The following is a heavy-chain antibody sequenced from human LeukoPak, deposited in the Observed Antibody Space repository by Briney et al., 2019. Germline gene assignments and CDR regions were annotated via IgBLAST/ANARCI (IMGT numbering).Heavy chain of an antibody. CDR2: ISGSGATT. CDR1: GSTFSDYY. V-gene: IGHV3-23*01. D-gene: IGHD4-17*01. CDR3: AKLLNDYGDYYFDS. J-gene: IGHJ4*02. Sequence: LPGPSPTPSWAASGSTFSDYYMSWIRHPPGKGLEWVSAISGSGATTYYAVSVKGRFTISRDNSKNTLYLQMNSLRADDTAAYYCAKLLNDYGDYYFDSWGQGTLVTVSS.